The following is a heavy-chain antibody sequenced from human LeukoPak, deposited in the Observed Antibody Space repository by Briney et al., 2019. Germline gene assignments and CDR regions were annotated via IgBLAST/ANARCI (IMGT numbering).Heavy chain of an antibody. D-gene: IGHD1-26*01. CDR1: GFTVSSNY. Sequence: GGSLRLSCAPSGFTVSSNYMSCVPQAPGKGLVWVSDIYSGGSTYYADSVKGRFTISRDNSKNTLYLQMNSLRAEDTAVYYCARGGSYLSAFDIWGQGTMVTVSS. J-gene: IGHJ3*02. CDR2: IYSGGST. V-gene: IGHV3-53*01. CDR3: ARGGSYLSAFDI.